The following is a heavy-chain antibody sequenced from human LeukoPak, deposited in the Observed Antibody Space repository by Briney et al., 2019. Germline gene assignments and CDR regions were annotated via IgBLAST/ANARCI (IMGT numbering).Heavy chain of an antibody. Sequence: GGSLRLSCAASGFTFSDYYMSWIRQAPGKGLEWVSYISGSGSTIYYADSVKGRFTISRDNAKNSLYLQMNSLRAEDTAVYYCASGYCSGGSCYPNDAFDIWGQGTMVTVSS. CDR2: ISGSGSTI. CDR3: ASGYCSGGSCYPNDAFDI. D-gene: IGHD2-15*01. CDR1: GFTFSDYY. J-gene: IGHJ3*02. V-gene: IGHV3-11*01.